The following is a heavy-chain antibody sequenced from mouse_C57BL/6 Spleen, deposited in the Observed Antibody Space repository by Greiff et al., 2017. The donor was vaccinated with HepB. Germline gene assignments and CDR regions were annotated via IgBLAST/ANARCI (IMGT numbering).Heavy chain of an antibody. D-gene: IGHD2-4*01. CDR1: GFTFTDYY. V-gene: IGHV7-3*01. Sequence: EVQVVESGGGLVQPGGSLSLSCAASGFTFTDYYMSWVRQPPGKALEWLGFIRNKANGYTTEYSAYVKGRFTISRDNSQSILYLQMNALRAEDSATYYCARSQIYYDYDNYAMDYWGQGTSVTVSS. CDR3: ARSQIYYDYDNYAMDY. J-gene: IGHJ4*01. CDR2: IRNKANGYTT.